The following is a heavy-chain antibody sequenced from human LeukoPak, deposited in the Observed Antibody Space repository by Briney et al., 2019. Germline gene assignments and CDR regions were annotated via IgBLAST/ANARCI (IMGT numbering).Heavy chain of an antibody. D-gene: IGHD5-24*01. V-gene: IGHV4-59*01. Sequence: SETLSLTCTVSGGSINSYYWNWIRQPPGKGLEWIGYIYYSGSTNYNPSLKSRVTISVDTSKNQFSLKLSSVTAADTAVYYCARGEMATIEDAFDIWGQGTMVTVSS. J-gene: IGHJ3*02. CDR1: GGSINSYY. CDR3: ARGEMATIEDAFDI. CDR2: IYYSGST.